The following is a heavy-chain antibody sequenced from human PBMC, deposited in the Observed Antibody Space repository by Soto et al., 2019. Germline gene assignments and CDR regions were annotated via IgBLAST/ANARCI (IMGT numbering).Heavy chain of an antibody. D-gene: IGHD3-10*01. Sequence: PGGSLRLSCAASGFTFSSHGMNWVRQAPGKGLEWVAVISYDGSNKYYGDSVKGRFTISRDNSKNTLYLQMNSLRAEDTAVYYCAKDPVLLWFGELSYFDYWGQGTLVTVSS. V-gene: IGHV3-30*18. CDR3: AKDPVLLWFGELSYFDY. J-gene: IGHJ4*02. CDR2: ISYDGSNK. CDR1: GFTFSSHG.